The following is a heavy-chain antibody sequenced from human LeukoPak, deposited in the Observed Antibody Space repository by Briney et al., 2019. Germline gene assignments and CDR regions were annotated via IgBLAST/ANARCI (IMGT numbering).Heavy chain of an antibody. J-gene: IGHJ4*02. D-gene: IGHD3-10*01. CDR3: ATIWFGEPRWGETLERLDY. CDR2: IIPIFGTA. Sequence: GASVKVSCKASGGTFSSYAISWVRQAPGQGLEWMGRIIPIFGTANYAQKFQGRVTITTDESTSTAYMELSSLRSEDTAEYYCATIWFGEPRWGETLERLDYWGQGTLVTVSS. V-gene: IGHV1-69*05. CDR1: GGTFSSYA.